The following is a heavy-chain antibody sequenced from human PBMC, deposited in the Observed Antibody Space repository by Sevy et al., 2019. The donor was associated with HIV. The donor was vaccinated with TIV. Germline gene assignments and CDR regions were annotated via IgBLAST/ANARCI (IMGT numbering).Heavy chain of an antibody. CDR2: ISSSGSTI. V-gene: IGHV3-11*01. CDR3: ARDGGYCSSTSCYDTIFYYYSGMDV. Sequence: GGSLRLSCAASGFTFSDYYMSWIRQAPGKGLEWVSYISSSGSTIYYADSVKGRFTISRDNAKNSLYLQMNSLRAEDTAVYYCARDGGYCSSTSCYDTIFYYYSGMDVWGQGTTVTVSS. D-gene: IGHD2-2*01. J-gene: IGHJ6*02. CDR1: GFTFSDYY.